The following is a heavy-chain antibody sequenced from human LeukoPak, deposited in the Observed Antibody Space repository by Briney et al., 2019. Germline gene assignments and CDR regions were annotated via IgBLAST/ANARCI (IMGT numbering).Heavy chain of an antibody. D-gene: IGHD1-14*01. CDR2: IYSDGTK. V-gene: IGHV3-66*01. Sequence: GGSLRLSCAASGFSVSTNYMSWVRQPPGKGLEWVSCIYSDGTKFHADSVKGRFTISRDKSKDTLYLQMNNLRAEDTAVYYCARAQTGLTRRAFDIWGQGTMVTVSS. J-gene: IGHJ3*02. CDR1: GFSVSTNY. CDR3: ARAQTGLTRRAFDI.